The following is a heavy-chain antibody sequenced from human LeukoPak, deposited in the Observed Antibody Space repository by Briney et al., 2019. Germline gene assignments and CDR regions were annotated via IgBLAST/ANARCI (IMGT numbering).Heavy chain of an antibody. CDR2: IYYSGST. CDR3: AREGHIAYSSSSYAFDI. CDR1: GGSISSSNYY. J-gene: IGHJ3*02. Sequence: SETLSLTCTVSGGSISSSNYYWGWIRQPPGKGLEWIGSIYYSGSTYYNPSLKSRVTISVDTSKNQFSLKLSSVTAADTAVYYCAREGHIAYSSSSYAFDIWGQGTMVTVSS. D-gene: IGHD6-6*01. V-gene: IGHV4-39*07.